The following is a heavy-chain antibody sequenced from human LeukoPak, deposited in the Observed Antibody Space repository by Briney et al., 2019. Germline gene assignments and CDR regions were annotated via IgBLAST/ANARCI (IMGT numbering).Heavy chain of an antibody. J-gene: IGHJ4*02. CDR3: ARVRTGITMVRGVNTKFQIDY. V-gene: IGHV4-30-2*01. Sequence: PSQTLSLTCSVSGGSTNSGGYSWSWIRQPPGKGLEWIGEINHSGSTNYNPSLKSRVTISVDTSKNQFSLKLSSVTAADTAVYYCARVRTGITMVRGVNTKFQIDYWGQGTLVTVSS. CDR2: INHSGST. D-gene: IGHD3-10*01. CDR1: GGSTNSGGYS.